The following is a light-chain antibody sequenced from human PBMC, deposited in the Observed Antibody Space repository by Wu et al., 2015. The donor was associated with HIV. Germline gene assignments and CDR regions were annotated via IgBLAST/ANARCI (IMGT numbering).Light chain of an antibody. J-gene: IGKJ2*01. Sequence: EIVMTQSPATLSVSPGERATLSCRASQSVSHNLAWYQQKPGQAPRLLMYGASTRATGFPARFRGSGSGTEFTLTISSMQSEDFAVCYCQHYHTWPYTFGQGTKLEIK. V-gene: IGKV3-15*01. CDR2: GAS. CDR3: QHYHTWPYT. CDR1: QSVSHN.